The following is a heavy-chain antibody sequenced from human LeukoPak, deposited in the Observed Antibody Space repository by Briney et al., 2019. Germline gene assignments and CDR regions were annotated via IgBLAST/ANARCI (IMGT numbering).Heavy chain of an antibody. Sequence: ASVKVSCKASGYTFTSYDINWVRQATGQGLEWMGWMNPNSGNTNYAQKLQGRVTMTTDTSTSTAYMELRSLRSDDTAVYYCARDYDILTGYYTQPDYWGQGTLVTVSS. CDR1: GYTFTSYD. D-gene: IGHD3-9*01. V-gene: IGHV1-18*01. J-gene: IGHJ4*02. CDR3: ARDYDILTGYYTQPDY. CDR2: MNPNSGNT.